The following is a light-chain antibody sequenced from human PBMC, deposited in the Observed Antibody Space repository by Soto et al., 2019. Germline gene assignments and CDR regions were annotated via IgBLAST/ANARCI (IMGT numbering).Light chain of an antibody. CDR3: QQSYSTPP. V-gene: IGKV1-39*01. CDR2: AAS. Sequence: DIQMTQSPSSLSASVGDRVTITCRASQSISSYLNLYQQKPGKAPKLLIYAASSLQSGVPSRFSGSGSGTDFTLTISSLQPEDFATYYCQQSYSTPPFGGGTKVEIK. J-gene: IGKJ4*01. CDR1: QSISSY.